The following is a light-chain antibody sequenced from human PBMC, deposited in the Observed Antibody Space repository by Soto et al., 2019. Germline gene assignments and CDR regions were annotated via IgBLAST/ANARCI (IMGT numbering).Light chain of an antibody. Sequence: QAVLTQPASVPGSPGQSITISCTGTSSDVGSNNYVSWYQQHPGKAPKLMIYGVSNRPSGVSNRFSGSKSGHTASLTISGLQAEDEADYYCGSYTSSSTRVFGTGTKVTVL. CDR1: SSDVGSNNY. CDR2: GVS. CDR3: GSYTSSSTRV. J-gene: IGLJ1*01. V-gene: IGLV2-14*01.